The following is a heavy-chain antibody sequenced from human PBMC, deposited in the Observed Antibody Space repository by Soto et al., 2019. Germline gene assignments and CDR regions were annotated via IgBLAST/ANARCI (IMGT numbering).Heavy chain of an antibody. CDR2: ITYSSTTI. D-gene: IGHD6-19*01. J-gene: IGHJ4*02. Sequence: GGSLRLSCAASGFTFSNYNMDWVRQTPGKGLEWVSYITYSSTTISYADSVNGRFTISRDNAKNSLYLQMNSLRDEDTAVYYCARAGLAPFDYWGQGTLVTVSS. CDR3: ARAGLAPFDY. V-gene: IGHV3-48*02. CDR1: GFTFSNYN.